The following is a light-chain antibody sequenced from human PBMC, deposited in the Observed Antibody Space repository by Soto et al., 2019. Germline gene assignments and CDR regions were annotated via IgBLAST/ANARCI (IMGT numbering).Light chain of an antibody. V-gene: IGLV2-23*02. CDR1: STDPATYDL. CDR2: EVA. CDR3: CSRL. J-gene: IGLJ2*01. Sequence: QSALTQPASVSGSPGQSITISCTGTSTDPATYDLVSWYQQHPGKAPQLTIYEVAKRPSGVSARFSGSQSGDTASLTISGLQAADEAYYYCCSRLFGGGTKFTVL.